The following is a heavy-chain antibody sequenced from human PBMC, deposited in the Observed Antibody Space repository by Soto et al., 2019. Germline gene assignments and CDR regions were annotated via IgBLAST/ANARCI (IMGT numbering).Heavy chain of an antibody. CDR3: ARWEQWLALDH. CDR1: GCSLSNYY. Sequence: SETLSLTCAVSGCSLSNYYWIWIRHPPGKGLEWIGYIHSSGSANYNPSLKGRDTKSADTAKNQFSLKVASMAAADTAVYFCARWEQWLALDHWGLGILVTVSS. V-gene: IGHV4-59*01. J-gene: IGHJ4*02. CDR2: IHSSGSA. D-gene: IGHD6-19*01.